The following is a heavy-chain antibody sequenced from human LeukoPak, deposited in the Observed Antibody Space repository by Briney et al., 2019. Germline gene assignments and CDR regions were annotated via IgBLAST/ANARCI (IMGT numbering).Heavy chain of an antibody. J-gene: IGHJ6*02. V-gene: IGHV4-34*01. CDR1: GGSFSGYY. CDR2: INHSGST. CDR3: AIGGTPYYYYGMDV. Sequence: SETLSLTCAVYGGSFSGYYWSWICQPPGKGLEWIGEINHSGSTNYNPSLKSRVTISVDTSKNQFSLKLSSVTAADTAVYYCAIGGTPYYYYGMDVWGQGTTVTVSS.